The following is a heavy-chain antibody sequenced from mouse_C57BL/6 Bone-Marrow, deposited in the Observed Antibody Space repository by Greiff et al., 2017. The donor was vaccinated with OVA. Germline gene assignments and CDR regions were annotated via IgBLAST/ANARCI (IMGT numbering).Heavy chain of an antibody. D-gene: IGHD1-1*01. V-gene: IGHV1-19*01. CDR1: GYTFTDYY. Sequence: EVKLVESGPVLVKPGASVKMSCKASGYTFTDYYMNWVKQSHGKSLEWIGVINPYNGGTSYNQKFKGKATLTVDKSSSTAYMELNSLTSEDSAVYYCATYGRYYFDYWGQGTTLTVSS. CDR2: INPYNGGT. J-gene: IGHJ2*01. CDR3: ATYGRYYFDY.